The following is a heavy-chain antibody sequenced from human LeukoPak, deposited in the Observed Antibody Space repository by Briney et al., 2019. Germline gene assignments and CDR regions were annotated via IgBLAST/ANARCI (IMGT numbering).Heavy chain of an antibody. Sequence: GGSLGLSCAASGFTVSSNYMSWVRQAPGKGLEWVSVIYSGGSTYYADSVKGRFTISRDNSKNTLYLQMNSLRAEDTAVYYCARDPPRYSSSWYSSGYWGQGTLVTVSS. V-gene: IGHV3-66*01. CDR1: GFTVSSNY. CDR3: ARDPPRYSSSWYSSGY. D-gene: IGHD6-13*01. CDR2: IYSGGST. J-gene: IGHJ4*02.